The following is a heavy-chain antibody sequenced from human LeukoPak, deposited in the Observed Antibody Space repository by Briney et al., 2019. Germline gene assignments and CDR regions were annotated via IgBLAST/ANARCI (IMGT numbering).Heavy chain of an antibody. J-gene: IGHJ4*02. V-gene: IGHV3-13*01. Sequence: PGGSLRLSCAASGFTFSSYVMHWVRQATGKGLEWVSAIGTAGDTYYLGSVKGRFTISRENAKNSLYLQMNSLRAGDTAVYYCARASMVRGVIAHFDYWGQGTLVTVSS. CDR3: ARASMVRGVIAHFDY. D-gene: IGHD3-10*01. CDR2: IGTAGDT. CDR1: GFTFSSYV.